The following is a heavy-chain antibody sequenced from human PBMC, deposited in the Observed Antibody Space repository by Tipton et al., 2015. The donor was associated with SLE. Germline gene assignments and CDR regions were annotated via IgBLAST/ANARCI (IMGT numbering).Heavy chain of an antibody. CDR3: ARPIAAAGPDDAFDI. J-gene: IGHJ3*02. V-gene: IGHV4-31*03. D-gene: IGHD6-13*01. Sequence: LRLSCTVSGGSISSGGYYWSWIRPHPGKGLEWIGYIYYSGSTYYNPSLKSRVTISVDTSKNQFSLKLSSVTAADTAVYYCARPIAAAGPDDAFDIWGQGTMVTVSS. CDR2: IYYSGST. CDR1: GGSISSGGYY.